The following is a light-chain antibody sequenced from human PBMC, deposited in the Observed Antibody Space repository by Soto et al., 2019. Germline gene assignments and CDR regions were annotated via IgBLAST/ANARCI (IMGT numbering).Light chain of an antibody. CDR1: QSVSSN. CDR3: QENPTWPT. V-gene: IGKV3-15*01. CDR2: GAS. J-gene: IGKJ1*01. Sequence: ERATLSCRASQSVSSNLAWYQQKPGQAPRLLIYGASTRATGIPARISGSGSGTEFTLTISSLQSQHAAVYYCQENPTWPTFRQRP.